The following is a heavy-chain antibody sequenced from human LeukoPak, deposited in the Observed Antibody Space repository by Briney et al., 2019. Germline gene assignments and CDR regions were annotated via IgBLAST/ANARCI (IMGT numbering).Heavy chain of an antibody. Sequence: GGSLRLSCEASGFTFSSYAMHWVRQAPGKGLEWVAFIRYDERNKYYSDSVKGRFTISRDNSKNTLYLQMNSLRAEDTAVYYCAKDPFHYYDSSGNNWGQGTKVNVSS. D-gene: IGHD3-22*01. CDR3: AKDPFHYYDSSGNN. CDR1: GFTFSSYA. V-gene: IGHV3-30*02. CDR2: IRYDERNK. J-gene: IGHJ3*01.